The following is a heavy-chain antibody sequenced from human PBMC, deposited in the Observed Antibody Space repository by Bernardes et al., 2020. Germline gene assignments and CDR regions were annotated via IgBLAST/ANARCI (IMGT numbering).Heavy chain of an antibody. Sequence: SETLSLTCAVSGFSISSYYRSWIRQPPGKGLEWIGFISNSGTTNYNASLKSRVIMSVDTTKNQFSLRLISVTAADTAIYYCAGDSVGASDFLVGGYWYFDLWGRGTLVTVSS. J-gene: IGHJ2*01. CDR3: AGDSVGASDFLVGGYWYFDL. D-gene: IGHD3-3*01. CDR2: ISNSGTT. V-gene: IGHV4-59*01. CDR1: GFSISSYY.